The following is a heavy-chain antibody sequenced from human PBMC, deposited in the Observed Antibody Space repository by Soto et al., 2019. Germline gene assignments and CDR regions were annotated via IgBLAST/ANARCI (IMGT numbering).Heavy chain of an antibody. J-gene: IGHJ6*02. Sequence: QVQLVQSRGEVKKPGASVKVSCKTSGYSFTTYGISWVRQAPGQGLEWMGWISGYNGNTNYAQKLKGRLTMTTDTSPGTLYMELRSLTSDDTAVYYCAREGPAPYYYYGMDVWGQGSTVTVSS. CDR1: GYSFTTYG. CDR3: AREGPAPYYYYGMDV. CDR2: ISGYNGNT. V-gene: IGHV1-18*01.